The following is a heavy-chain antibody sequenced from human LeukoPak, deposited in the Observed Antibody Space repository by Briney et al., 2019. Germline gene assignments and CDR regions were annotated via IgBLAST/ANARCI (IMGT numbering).Heavy chain of an antibody. Sequence: SETLSLTCAVYGASFSGYYWSWIRQPPGKGLEWIGEINHSGSTNYNPSLKSRVTISVDTSKNQFSLKLSSVTAADTAVYYCARSPFGSITMIENWFDPWGQGTLVTVSS. CDR1: GASFSGYY. J-gene: IGHJ5*02. V-gene: IGHV4-34*01. CDR2: INHSGST. CDR3: ARSPFGSITMIENWFDP. D-gene: IGHD3-22*01.